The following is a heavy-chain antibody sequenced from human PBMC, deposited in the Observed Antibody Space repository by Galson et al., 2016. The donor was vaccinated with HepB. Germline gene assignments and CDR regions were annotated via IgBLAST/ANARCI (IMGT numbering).Heavy chain of an antibody. CDR3: AHRGGLFPYWYFDF. CDR1: GFSLSASGVA. D-gene: IGHD2-21*01. V-gene: IGHV2-5*02. Sequence: PALVKPTQTLTLTCTFSGFSLSASGVAVGWIRQPPGKALEWLALIFWDDEELYSPSLQTRLTITKDTSKKQVVLTMTNMDPADTATYYCAHRGGLFPYWYFDFWGRGTLVAVSS. J-gene: IGHJ2*01. CDR2: IFWDDEE.